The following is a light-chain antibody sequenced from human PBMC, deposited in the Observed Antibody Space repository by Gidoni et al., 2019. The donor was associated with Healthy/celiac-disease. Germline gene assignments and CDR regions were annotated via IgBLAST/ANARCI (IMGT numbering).Light chain of an antibody. CDR3: QQYGSSPPMVT. Sequence: EIMLTQSPGTLSLSPGERATLSCRASQSVSSSYLAWYQQKPGQAPRLLIYGASSRATGIPDRFSGSGSGTDFTLTISRLEPEDFAVYYCQQYGSSPPMVTFGPGTKVDIK. V-gene: IGKV3-20*01. J-gene: IGKJ3*01. CDR1: QSVSSSY. CDR2: GAS.